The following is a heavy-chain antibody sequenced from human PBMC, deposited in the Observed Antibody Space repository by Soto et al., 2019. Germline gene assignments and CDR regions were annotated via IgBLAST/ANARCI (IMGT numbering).Heavy chain of an antibody. CDR1: GFIFSNYG. CDR3: VKGRVSGGNSFLVDY. Sequence: QVQLVESGGGVVQPGKSLTVSCEASGFIFSNYGMHWFRQAPGKGLEWVAVISDDGNTKHYRDSVKGRFTVSRDNFKNTLYLQSDSLRANDTAIYYCVKGRVSGGNSFLVDYWGQGTLVTVSS. V-gene: IGHV3-30*18. J-gene: IGHJ4*02. CDR2: ISDDGNTK. D-gene: IGHD3-3*02.